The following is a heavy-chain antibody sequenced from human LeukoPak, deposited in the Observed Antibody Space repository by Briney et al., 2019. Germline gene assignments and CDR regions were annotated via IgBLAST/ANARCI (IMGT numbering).Heavy chain of an antibody. CDR3: ATGPPYYYDSSGYYQKVVLDY. CDR2: FDPEDGET. V-gene: IGHV1-24*01. Sequence: ASVKVSCKVSGYTLTELSMHWVRQAPGKGLEWMGGFDPEDGETIYAQKFQGRVTMTEDTSTDTAYMELSSLRSEDTAVYYRATGPPYYYDSSGYYQKVVLDYWGQGTLVTVSS. D-gene: IGHD3-22*01. CDR1: GYTLTELS. J-gene: IGHJ4*02.